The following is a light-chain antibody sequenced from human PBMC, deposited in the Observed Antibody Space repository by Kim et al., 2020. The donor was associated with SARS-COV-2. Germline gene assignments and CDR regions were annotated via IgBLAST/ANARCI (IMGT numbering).Light chain of an antibody. V-gene: IGKV1-5*01. CDR3: QQYDNYPWT. CDR2: DAF. CDR1: QSVGGW. Sequence: AYVGDRVSISCRASQSVGGWLAWYQQKPGRAPKVQIYDAFSLESGVPSRFSGSGSGTEFTLTISSLQAEDFATYYCQQYDNYPWTFGQGTKVDIK. J-gene: IGKJ1*01.